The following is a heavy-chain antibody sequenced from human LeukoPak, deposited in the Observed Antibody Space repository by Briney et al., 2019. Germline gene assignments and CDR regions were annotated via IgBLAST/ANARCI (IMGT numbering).Heavy chain of an antibody. D-gene: IGHD3-9*01. V-gene: IGHV3-7*01. CDR1: GFTFSSYW. CDR2: INQGGSEK. J-gene: IGHJ4*02. Sequence: GGSLRLSCAASGFTFSSYWMSWVRQAPGKGLEWVADINQGGSEKYYVDSVKGRFTISRDNAQNSLYLQMNSLRAEDTAVYYCASRDFLTGYYDYWGQGTLVTVSS. CDR3: ASRDFLTGYYDY.